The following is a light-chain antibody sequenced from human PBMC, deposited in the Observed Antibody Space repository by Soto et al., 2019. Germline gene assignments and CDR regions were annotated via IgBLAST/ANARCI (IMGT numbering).Light chain of an antibody. CDR3: MQVLQTPLT. Sequence: DIVMTQSPLSLPVTPGEPASISCRSSQSLLHSNGYNYLDWYLQKPGQSPQILIYLGSIRASGVPDRFSGSGSGTDFTPKISRVEAEDVGVYYCMQVLQTPLTFGGGTKVEIK. CDR1: QSLLHSNGYNY. J-gene: IGKJ4*01. V-gene: IGKV2-28*01. CDR2: LGS.